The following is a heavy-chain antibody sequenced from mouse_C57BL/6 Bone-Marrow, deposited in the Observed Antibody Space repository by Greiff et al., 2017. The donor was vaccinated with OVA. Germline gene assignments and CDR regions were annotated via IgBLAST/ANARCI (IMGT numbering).Heavy chain of an antibody. CDR1: GYTFTSYG. Sequence: VQLQQSGAELVRPGSSVKMSCTTSGYTFTSYGINWVKQRPGQGLEWIGYIYIGNGYTEYHEKFKGTATLTSAPSSSTAYMQLSSLTSEDSAICFCARDYDEYYFDYWGQGTTLTVSS. V-gene: IGHV1-58*01. J-gene: IGHJ2*01. CDR2: IYIGNGYT. D-gene: IGHD2-4*01. CDR3: ARDYDEYYFDY.